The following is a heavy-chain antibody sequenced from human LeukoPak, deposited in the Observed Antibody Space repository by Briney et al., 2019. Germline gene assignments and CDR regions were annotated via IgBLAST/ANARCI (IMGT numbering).Heavy chain of an antibody. D-gene: IGHD3-10*01. J-gene: IGHJ5*02. Sequence: SETLSLTCAVSGGSISSSNWWSWVRQPPGKGLEWIGSIYDSGSTYYNPSLKSRVTISVDTSKNQFSLKLNSVTAADTAVYYCARHYGPWGQGTLVTAPS. V-gene: IGHV4-39*01. CDR3: ARHYGP. CDR1: GGSISSSNW. CDR2: IYDSGST.